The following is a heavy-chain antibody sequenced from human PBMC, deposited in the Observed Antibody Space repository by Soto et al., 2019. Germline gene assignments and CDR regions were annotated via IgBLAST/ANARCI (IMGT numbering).Heavy chain of an antibody. J-gene: IGHJ4*02. D-gene: IGHD6-13*01. CDR1: GYTFSSYG. Sequence: QVQLVQSGAEVKKPGASVKVSGKASGYTFSSYGISWVRQAPGQGLEWMGWISAYNGNTTYAKKLQGRVTMTTDTSTSTAYMELRSMRSDDTAVYYCARDAAVCLNDYWGQGTLVTVSS. CDR3: ARDAAVCLNDY. CDR2: ISAYNGNT. V-gene: IGHV1-18*01.